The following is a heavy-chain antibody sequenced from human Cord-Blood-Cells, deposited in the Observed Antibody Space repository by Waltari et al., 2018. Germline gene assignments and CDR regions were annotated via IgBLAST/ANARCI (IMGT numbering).Heavy chain of an antibody. Sequence: QVQLQQWGAGLLKPSETLSLTCAVYGGSFSGYYWSWIRQPPGKGLEWIGEINHSGSTNSNPALKSRVPISVDTSNDQFSLKLSSVTAADTAVYYCARSSSGWLLDYWGQGTLVTVSS. D-gene: IGHD6-19*01. V-gene: IGHV4-34*01. J-gene: IGHJ4*02. CDR1: GGSFSGYY. CDR3: ARSSSGWLLDY. CDR2: INHSGST.